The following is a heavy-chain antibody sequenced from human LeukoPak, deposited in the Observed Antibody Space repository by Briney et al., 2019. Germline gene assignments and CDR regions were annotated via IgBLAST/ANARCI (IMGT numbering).Heavy chain of an antibody. D-gene: IGHD3-16*02. V-gene: IGHV3-30*18. CDR3: AKASIYVYYGMDV. CDR1: GFIFTNYG. CDR2: ISYDGSNK. Sequence: GGSLRLSCAASGFIFTNYGMHWVRQAPGKGLEWVAVISYDGSNKYYVDSVKGRFTISRDNSKNTLSLQMNSLRAEDTAVYYCAKASIYVYYGMDVWGQGTMVIVSS. J-gene: IGHJ6*02.